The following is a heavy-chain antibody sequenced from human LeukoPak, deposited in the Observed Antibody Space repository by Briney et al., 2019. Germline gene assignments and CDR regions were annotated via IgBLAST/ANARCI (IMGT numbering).Heavy chain of an antibody. CDR3: ARDPQRGTYYYDSSGYYYFDY. V-gene: IGHV1-18*01. CDR2: ISAYNGNT. CDR1: GYTFTSYG. J-gene: IGHJ4*02. D-gene: IGHD3-22*01. Sequence: GASVKVSCKASGYTFTSYGISWVRQAPGQGLEWMGWISAYNGNTNYAQKLQGRVTMTTDTSTSTAYMELRSLRSDDTAVYYCARDPQRGTYYYDSSGYYYFDYWGQGTLVTVSS.